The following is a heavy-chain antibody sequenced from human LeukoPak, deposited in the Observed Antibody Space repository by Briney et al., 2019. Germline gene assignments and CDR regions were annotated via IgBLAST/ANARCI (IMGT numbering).Heavy chain of an antibody. D-gene: IGHD1-1*01. CDR2: IYYSGST. V-gene: IGHV4-59*01. J-gene: IGHJ4*02. CDR3: ARARTHYFDY. CDR1: GGSISSYY. Sequence: SETLSLTCTVSGGSISSYYWSWIRRPPGKGLEWIGYIYYSGSTNYNPSLKSRVTISVDTSKNQFSLKLSSVTAADTAVYYCARARTHYFDYWGQGTLVTVSS.